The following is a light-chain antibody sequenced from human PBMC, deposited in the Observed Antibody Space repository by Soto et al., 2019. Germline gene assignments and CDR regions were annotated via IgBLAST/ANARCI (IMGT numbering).Light chain of an antibody. CDR1: QTISSW. Sequence: DIQMTQSPSTLSGSVXDRVTITCRASQTISSWLAWYQQKPGKAPKLLIYKASTLKSGVPSRFSGSGSGTEFTLTISSLQPDDFATYYCQHYNSSSEAFGQGTKVDIK. CDR3: QHYNSSSEA. J-gene: IGKJ1*01. V-gene: IGKV1-5*03. CDR2: KAS.